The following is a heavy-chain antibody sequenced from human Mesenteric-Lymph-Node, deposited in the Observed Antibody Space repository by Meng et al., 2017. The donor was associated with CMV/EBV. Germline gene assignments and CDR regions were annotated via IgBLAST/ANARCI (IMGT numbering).Heavy chain of an antibody. CDR3: ARDYDSRSLDAFDI. CDR2: ISSGGI. D-gene: IGHD3-22*01. Sequence: GGSLRLSCAASGFTFSDYYMSWIRQAPGKGLEWASYISSGGIYYADSMKGRFTISRDNAKNSLYLQMNSLRAEDTAVYYCARDYDSRSLDAFDIWGQGTMVTVSS. V-gene: IGHV3-69-1*01. J-gene: IGHJ3*02. CDR1: GFTFSDYY.